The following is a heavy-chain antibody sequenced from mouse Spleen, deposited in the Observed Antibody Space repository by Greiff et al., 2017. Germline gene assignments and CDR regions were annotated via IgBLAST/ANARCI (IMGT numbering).Heavy chain of an antibody. CDR2: IDPENGDT. Sequence: EVQLQQSGAELVRSGASVKLSCTASGFNIKDYYMHWVKQRPEQGLEWIGWIDPENGDTEYAPKFQGKATMTADTSSNTAYLQLSSLTSEDTAVYYCNARDSYYAMDYWGQGTSVTVSS. CDR3: NARDSYYAMDY. V-gene: IGHV14-4*02. CDR1: GFNIKDYY. J-gene: IGHJ4*01.